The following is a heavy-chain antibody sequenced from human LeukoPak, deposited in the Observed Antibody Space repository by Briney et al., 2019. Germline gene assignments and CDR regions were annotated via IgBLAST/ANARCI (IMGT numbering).Heavy chain of an antibody. CDR2: DGNSK. CDR1: GFIFSIYP. Sequence: PGGSLRLSCAASGFIFSIYPMHWVRQAPGKGLEWVAVDGNSKSYADSVKGRFTISRDNSKSTLFLEMNSLRAEDTAVYYCAKGSGINHYHWIDPRGQGTLVTVSS. CDR3: AKGSGINHYHWIDP. J-gene: IGHJ5*02. V-gene: IGHV3-30-3*01. D-gene: IGHD1-14*01.